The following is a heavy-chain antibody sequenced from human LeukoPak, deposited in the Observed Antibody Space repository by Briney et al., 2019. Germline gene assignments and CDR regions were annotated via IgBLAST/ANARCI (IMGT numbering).Heavy chain of an antibody. D-gene: IGHD2-2*01. J-gene: IGHJ4*02. CDR3: ARDPPRRDIVVVPAAMTDY. CDR1: GYTFTSYG. Sequence: ASVKVSCKASGYTFTSYGISWVRQAPGQGLEWMGWISAYNGNTNYAQKLQGRVTMTTDTSTSIAYMELRSLRSDDTAVYYCARDPPRRDIVVVPAAMTDYWGQGTPVTVSS. V-gene: IGHV1-18*01. CDR2: ISAYNGNT.